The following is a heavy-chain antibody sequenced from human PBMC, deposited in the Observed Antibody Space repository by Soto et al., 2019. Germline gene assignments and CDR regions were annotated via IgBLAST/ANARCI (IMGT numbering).Heavy chain of an antibody. J-gene: IGHJ6*02. CDR3: ATNSYYDSSGLVSYGMDV. V-gene: IGHV1-24*01. D-gene: IGHD3-22*01. Sequence: SVKVSCKVSGYTLTELSMHWVRQAPGKGLEWMGGFDPEDGETIYAQKFQGRVTMTEDTSTDTAYMELSSLRSEDTAVYYCATNSYYDSSGLVSYGMDVWGQATTVTVSS. CDR2: FDPEDGET. CDR1: GYTLTELS.